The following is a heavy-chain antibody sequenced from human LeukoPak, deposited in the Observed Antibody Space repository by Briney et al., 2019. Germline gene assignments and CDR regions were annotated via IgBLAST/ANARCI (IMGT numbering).Heavy chain of an antibody. Sequence: PSETLSLTCMVSGGSISSYYWSWVRQPAGEGPEWVGHIYSTGGTNYSPSLKSRITMSVDTSNNYFSLNLTSVTAADTAVYYCARELVLVGSRHFDYWGQGTLVTVSS. CDR3: ARELVLVGSRHFDY. CDR1: GGSISSYY. V-gene: IGHV4-4*07. J-gene: IGHJ4*02. D-gene: IGHD3-10*01. CDR2: IYSTGGT.